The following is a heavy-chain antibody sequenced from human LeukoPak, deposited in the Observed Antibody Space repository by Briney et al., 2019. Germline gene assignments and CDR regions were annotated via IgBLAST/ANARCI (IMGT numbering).Heavy chain of an antibody. CDR1: GFTFSSYA. V-gene: IGHV3-30*04. D-gene: IGHD2-8*02. Sequence: GGSLILSCAASGFTFSSYAMHWVRQAPGKGLEWVAVISYDGSNKYYADSVKGRFTISRDNSKNTLYLQMNSLRAEDTAVYYCARDRLIVLVVHNAFDIWGQGTMVTVSS. J-gene: IGHJ3*02. CDR3: ARDRLIVLVVHNAFDI. CDR2: ISYDGSNK.